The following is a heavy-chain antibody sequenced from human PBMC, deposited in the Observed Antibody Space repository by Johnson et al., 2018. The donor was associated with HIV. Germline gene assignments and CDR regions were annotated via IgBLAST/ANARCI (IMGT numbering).Heavy chain of an antibody. V-gene: IGHV3-7*03. CDR2: IKQDGSEK. Sequence: VQLVESGGGLVQPGGSLRLSCAASGFTFSSYWMSWVRQAPGKGLEWVANIKQDGSEKYYVDSVKGRLTISRDNAKNSLYMQVNSLRAEDMTVYYCARDSGQQLADAFDIWGQGTMVPVSS. D-gene: IGHD6-6*01. CDR3: ARDSGQQLADAFDI. J-gene: IGHJ3*02. CDR1: GFTFSSYW.